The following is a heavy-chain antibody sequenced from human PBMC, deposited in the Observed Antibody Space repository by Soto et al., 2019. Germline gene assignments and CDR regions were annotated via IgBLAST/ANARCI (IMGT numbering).Heavy chain of an antibody. CDR2: ISSGGST. Sequence: EVQLVESGGGLVQPGGSLRLSCAASGFTVSSNYMSWVRQAPGKGLEWVSVISSGGSTYYADSVKGRFTISRDNSKNTLYLQMNSLRAEDTAVYYCARMSYCGGDCYPEYFQHWGQGTLVTVSS. D-gene: IGHD2-21*01. J-gene: IGHJ1*01. CDR3: ARMSYCGGDCYPEYFQH. V-gene: IGHV3-66*01. CDR1: GFTVSSNY.